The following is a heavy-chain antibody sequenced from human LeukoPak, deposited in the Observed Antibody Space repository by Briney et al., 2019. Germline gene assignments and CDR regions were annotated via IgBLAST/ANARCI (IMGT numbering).Heavy chain of an antibody. D-gene: IGHD7-27*01. CDR3: ARRQGVNPANWGSFDY. V-gene: IGHV6-1*01. CDR2: TYYRSKWYN. CDR1: GDSVSSNSAA. Sequence: SQTLSLTCAISGDSVSSNSAAWNWIRQSPSRGLEWLGRTYYRSKWYNDYAVSVKSRITINPDTSKNQFSLKLSSVTAADTAVYYCARRQGVNPANWGSFDYWGQGTLVTVSS. J-gene: IGHJ4*02.